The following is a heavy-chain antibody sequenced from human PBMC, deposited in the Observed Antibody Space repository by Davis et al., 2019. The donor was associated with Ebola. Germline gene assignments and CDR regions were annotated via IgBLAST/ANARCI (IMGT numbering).Heavy chain of an antibody. V-gene: IGHV4-34*01. CDR2: INHSGST. CDR1: GFTFSDYY. Sequence: ESLKISCAASGFTFSDYYRSWIRQPPGKGLEWIGEINHSGSTNYNPSLKSRVTISVDTSKNQFSLKLSSVTAADTAVYYCARDPGTPVDYWGQGTLVTVSS. CDR3: ARDPGTPVDY. J-gene: IGHJ4*02. D-gene: IGHD3-10*01.